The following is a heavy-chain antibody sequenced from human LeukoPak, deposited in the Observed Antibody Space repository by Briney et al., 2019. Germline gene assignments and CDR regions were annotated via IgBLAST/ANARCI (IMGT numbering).Heavy chain of an antibody. V-gene: IGHV1-2*02. J-gene: IGHJ4*02. CDR3: ARDYELGTPGTAYEYMDS. Sequence: GASVKVSCKASGFTFTSSAMQWVRQAPGQGLEWMGWINPNSGGTSYPQKFQGRVTMTSDTAISTVYMELSRLASDDTAIYYCARDYELGTPGTAYEYMDSWGQGTLVTVSS. CDR2: INPNSGGT. D-gene: IGHD1-1*01. CDR1: GFTFTSSA.